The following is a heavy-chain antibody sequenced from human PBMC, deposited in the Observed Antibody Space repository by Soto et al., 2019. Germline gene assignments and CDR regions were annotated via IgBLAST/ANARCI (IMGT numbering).Heavy chain of an antibody. J-gene: IGHJ4*02. V-gene: IGHV1-69*06. D-gene: IGHD2-8*01. CDR1: GGTFSSYA. Sequence: QVQLVQSGAEVKKPGSSVKVSCKASGGTFSSYAISWVRQAPGQGLEWMGGIIPIFGTANYAQKFQGRVTISAEKTTNPAYKELSRPGSEDTAAYYCTRGPGYCTNGVWPPDYWGQGTLVTVSS. CDR2: IIPIFGTA. CDR3: TRGPGYCTNGVWPPDY.